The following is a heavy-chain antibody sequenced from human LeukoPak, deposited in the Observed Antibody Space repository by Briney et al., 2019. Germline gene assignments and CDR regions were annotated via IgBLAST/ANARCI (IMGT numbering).Heavy chain of an antibody. J-gene: IGHJ6*02. CDR3: ARGRIAKIVVVHSFHYGMDV. CDR2: INDYTGNT. D-gene: IGHD3-22*01. Sequence: PSETLSLTCDVFGGSFTDYFWTWIRQSPGEGLEWIGEINDYTGNTNYNPFLNSRVSISLEKSKNQFSLELRSVTAADTAVYYCARGRIAKIVVVHSFHYGMDVWGQGTTVTVSS. CDR1: GGSFTDYF. V-gene: IGHV4-34*01.